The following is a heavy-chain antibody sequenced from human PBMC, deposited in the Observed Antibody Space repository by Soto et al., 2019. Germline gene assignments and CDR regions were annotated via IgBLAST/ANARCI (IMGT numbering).Heavy chain of an antibody. V-gene: IGHV1-69*02. Sequence: WASVKVSCKASGGTFSSYTISWVRQAPGQGLEWMGRIIPILGIANYAQKFQGRVTITADKSTSTAYMELSSLRSEDTAVYYCARVTLYCCGGSCRFSIWGPGTLVTVSS. CDR1: GGTFSSYT. J-gene: IGHJ1*01. D-gene: IGHD2-15*01. CDR3: ARVTLYCCGGSCRFSI. CDR2: IIPILGIA.